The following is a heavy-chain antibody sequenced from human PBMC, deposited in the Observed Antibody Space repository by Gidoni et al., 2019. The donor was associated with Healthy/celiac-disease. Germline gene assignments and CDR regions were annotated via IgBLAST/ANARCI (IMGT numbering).Heavy chain of an antibody. V-gene: IGHV3-30-3*01. Sequence: QVQLVESGGGVVQPGRSLRLSCAASGFTFSSDAMPWVRQAPGKGLEWVAVISYDGSNKYYADSVKGRFTISRDNSKNTLYLQMNSLRAEDTAVYYCARTEEEITMVRGVMNYWGQGTLVTVSS. CDR3: ARTEEEITMVRGVMNY. CDR1: GFTFSSDA. J-gene: IGHJ4*02. CDR2: ISYDGSNK. D-gene: IGHD3-10*01.